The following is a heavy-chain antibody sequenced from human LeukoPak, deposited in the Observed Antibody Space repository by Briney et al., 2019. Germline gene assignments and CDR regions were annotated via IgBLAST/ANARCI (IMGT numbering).Heavy chain of an antibody. CDR3: ARGWSSIWGQVMVTSPYDYMDV. V-gene: IGHV4-38-2*01. J-gene: IGHJ6*03. D-gene: IGHD5-18*01. CDR2: IYHSGGT. Sequence: SETLSLACGVSSYSISSGYYWGWIRQPPRKRLQWIGSIYHSGGTYYNPSLKSRVTISVDTSKNQFSLKLSSVTAADTAVYYCARGWSSIWGQVMVTSPYDYMDVWGNGTTVTVSS. CDR1: SYSISSGYY.